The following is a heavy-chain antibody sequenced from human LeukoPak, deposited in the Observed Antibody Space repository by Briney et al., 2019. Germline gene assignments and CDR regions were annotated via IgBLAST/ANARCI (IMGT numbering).Heavy chain of an antibody. CDR3: VKEGSLYYLDY. D-gene: IGHD3-16*01. CDR1: GFTFSTYS. Sequence: PGGSLRLSCAASGFTFSTYSMNWVRQAPGKGLEWVSSISSTGVGTYYADSVKGRFTTSRDNSKNTLYLQMNSLRAEDTAVYYCVKEGSLYYLDYWGQGTLVTVSS. CDR2: ISSTGVGT. V-gene: IGHV3-23*01. J-gene: IGHJ4*02.